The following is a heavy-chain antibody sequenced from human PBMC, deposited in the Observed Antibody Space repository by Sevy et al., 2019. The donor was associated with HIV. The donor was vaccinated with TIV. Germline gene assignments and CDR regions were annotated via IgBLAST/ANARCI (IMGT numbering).Heavy chain of an antibody. Sequence: GGSLRLSCAASGFPFSSHWMTWVRPAPGKGLDWVASIKQDGSEMYYVDSVKGRFTISRDNAKNSVYLQMNSLRVEDTGMYYCTTGHQELGMRGQGTLVTVSS. V-gene: IGHV3-7*01. D-gene: IGHD6-13*01. CDR3: TTGHQELGM. CDR2: IKQDGSEM. J-gene: IGHJ4*02. CDR1: GFPFSSHW.